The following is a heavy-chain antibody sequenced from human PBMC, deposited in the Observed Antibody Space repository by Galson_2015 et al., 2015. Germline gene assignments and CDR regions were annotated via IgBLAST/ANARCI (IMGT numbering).Heavy chain of an antibody. CDR3: ARGAMVRGHQYYYYGMDV. D-gene: IGHD3-10*01. V-gene: IGHV3-7*05. CDR2: IKQDESDK. J-gene: IGHJ6*02. CDR1: GFTFSSYW. Sequence: SLRLSCAASGFTFSSYWMNWVRQAPGKGLEWVANIKQDESDKYYVDSVKGRFTISRDNAKNSLYLQMSSLRADDTAVYYCARGAMVRGHQYYYYGMDVWGQGTTVTVSS.